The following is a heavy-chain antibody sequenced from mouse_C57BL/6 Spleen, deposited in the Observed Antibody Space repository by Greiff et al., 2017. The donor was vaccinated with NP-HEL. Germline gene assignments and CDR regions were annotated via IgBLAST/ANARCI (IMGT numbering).Heavy chain of an antibody. J-gene: IGHJ2*01. D-gene: IGHD1-1*02. CDR2: IDPETGGT. CDR1: GYTFTDYE. V-gene: IGHV1-15*01. CDR3: TRRGLWPSFDY. Sequence: QVQLQQSGAELVRPGASVTLSCKASGYTFTDYEMHWVQQTPVHGLEWIGAIDPETGGTASNQKFTVKDILTADKSYCTAYMEHLSLTSEDSAVYYCTRRGLWPSFDYWGQGTTLTVSA.